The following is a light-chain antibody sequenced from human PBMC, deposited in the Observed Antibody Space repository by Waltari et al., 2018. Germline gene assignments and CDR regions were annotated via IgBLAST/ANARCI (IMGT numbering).Light chain of an antibody. V-gene: IGKV2-40*01. Sequence: DIVITQRPLSLLITPGDRASISCRPPQMLLHSNGNTDLHWYLQKPGQAPQLLIYGGSNRASGVPDRFSGSGSGTDFTLKISKVEAEDVGVYCCVQAIAFPFTFGPGTRLDIK. CDR2: GGS. CDR1: QMLLHSNGNTD. J-gene: IGKJ3*01. CDR3: VQAIAFPFT.